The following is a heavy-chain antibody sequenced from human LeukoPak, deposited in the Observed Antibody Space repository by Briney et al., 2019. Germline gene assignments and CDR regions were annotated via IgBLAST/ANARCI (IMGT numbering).Heavy chain of an antibody. J-gene: IGHJ4*02. CDR2: INPHRGGT. CDR1: GYTFTRYY. Sequence: ASVTVSCNASGYTFTRYYLHWVRQAPGQGLERSRWINPHRGGTNYAQKFQGRVTMTRDTSISTAYMELSRLRSDDTAVYYCARATEGYSYAYYFDYWGQGTLVTVSA. D-gene: IGHD5-18*01. CDR3: ARATEGYSYAYYFDY. V-gene: IGHV1-2*02.